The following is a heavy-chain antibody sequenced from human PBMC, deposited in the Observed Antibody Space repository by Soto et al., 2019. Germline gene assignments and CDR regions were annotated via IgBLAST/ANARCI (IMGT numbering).Heavy chain of an antibody. CDR1: GGSISGYY. CDR2: VFYTGFT. J-gene: IGHJ4*02. Sequence: PSETLSLTCTVSGGSISGYYWSWIRQPPGKGPEWIGSVFYTGFTSYNPSLESRVSVSVDTSKNQFSLKVSGVSAADTAVYYCATSQKGYNWNYFDHWGQGALVTVSS. CDR3: ATSQKGYNWNYFDH. D-gene: IGHD1-20*01. V-gene: IGHV4-59*04.